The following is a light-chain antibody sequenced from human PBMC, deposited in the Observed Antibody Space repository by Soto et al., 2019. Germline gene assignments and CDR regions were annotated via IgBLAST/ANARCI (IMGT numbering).Light chain of an antibody. CDR2: DVT. V-gene: IGLV2-11*01. Sequence: QSALTQPRSVSGSPGQSVTISCTGTSSDVGGYNYVSWYQQHPGEAPKLMIYDVTKRPSGVPDRFSGSKSGNTASLTISGLLAEDEADYYCQSRDSSLSSSWVFGGGTKLTV. CDR3: QSRDSSLSSSWV. CDR1: SSDVGGYNY. J-gene: IGLJ3*02.